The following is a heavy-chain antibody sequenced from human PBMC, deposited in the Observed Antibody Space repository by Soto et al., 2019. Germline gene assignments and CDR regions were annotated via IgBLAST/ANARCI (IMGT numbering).Heavy chain of an antibody. CDR2: ISGSGGST. CDR3: AKTGFGRFCSSTSCVHFDY. CDR1: GFTFTTYA. Sequence: EVQVLESGGGLVQPGGSLRLSCVASGFTFTTYAMTWVRQAPGKGLEWVSIISGSGGSTHYADSVKGRFIISRDNSKNQLYLQMNGLGAEDTALYYCAKTGFGRFCSSTSCVHFDYWGQGTLVTVSS. J-gene: IGHJ4*02. D-gene: IGHD2-2*01. V-gene: IGHV3-23*01.